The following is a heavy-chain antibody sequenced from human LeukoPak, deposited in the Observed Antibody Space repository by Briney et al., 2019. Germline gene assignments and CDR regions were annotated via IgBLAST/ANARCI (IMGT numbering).Heavy chain of an antibody. CDR1: GYSFTSHW. Sequence: GESLKISCKGSGYSFTSHWIAWVRQMPGKGLEWMGIIYPGDSDTRYSPSFQGQGTISADKSITTAYLQWSSLKASDTAMYYCARRLNYYDSSGAFDIWGQGTMVTVSS. V-gene: IGHV5-51*01. D-gene: IGHD3-22*01. CDR3: ARRLNYYDSSGAFDI. J-gene: IGHJ3*02. CDR2: IYPGDSDT.